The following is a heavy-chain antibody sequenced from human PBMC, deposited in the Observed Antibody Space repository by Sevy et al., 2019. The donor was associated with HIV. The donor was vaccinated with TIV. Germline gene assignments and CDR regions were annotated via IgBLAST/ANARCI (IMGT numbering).Heavy chain of an antibody. CDR3: TRSTTTIY. D-gene: IGHD1-1*01. V-gene: IGHV3-49*04. CDR1: GFSFSDYA. CDR2: IRSKEYNGTT. J-gene: IGHJ1*01. Sequence: GGSLRLSCTTSGFSFSDYALSWVRQAPGKGLECIGFIRSKEYNGTTEYAASVKGRISISRDDSKSVAYLHMNSLKTEDTGIYFCTRSTTTIYWGRGTLVTVSS.